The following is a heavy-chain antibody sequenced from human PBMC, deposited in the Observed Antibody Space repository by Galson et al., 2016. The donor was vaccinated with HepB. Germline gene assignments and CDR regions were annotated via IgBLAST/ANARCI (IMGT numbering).Heavy chain of an antibody. J-gene: IGHJ3*02. D-gene: IGHD2/OR15-2a*01. CDR1: GFIFRDYY. CDR2: ISESGLYT. Sequence: SLRLSCAASGFIFRDYYMSWIRQAPGKGLEWVSYISESGLYTNDADSVKGRFTISRDNTKNLLYLQINSLTAEDTAVYYCAREYFGYAFEMWGQGTMVTVSA. CDR3: AREYFGYAFEM. V-gene: IGHV3-11*05.